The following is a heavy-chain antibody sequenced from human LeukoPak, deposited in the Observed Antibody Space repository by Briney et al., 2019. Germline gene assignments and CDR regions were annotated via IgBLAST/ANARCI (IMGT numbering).Heavy chain of an antibody. V-gene: IGHV4-38-2*02. CDR1: GYSISSGYY. CDR3: ARGVLRFLGNLDAFDI. CDR2: IYHSGST. Sequence: SETLSLTCTVSGYSISSGYYWGWIRQPPGKGLEWIGSIYHSGSTYYNPSLKSRVTISVDTSKNQFSLKLSSVTAADTAVYYCARGVLRFLGNLDAFDIWGQGTMVTVSS. J-gene: IGHJ3*02. D-gene: IGHD3-3*01.